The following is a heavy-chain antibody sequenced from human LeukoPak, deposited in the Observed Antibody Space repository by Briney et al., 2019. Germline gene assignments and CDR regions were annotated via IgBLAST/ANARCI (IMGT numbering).Heavy chain of an antibody. Sequence: GRSLRLSCAASGFTFDDYAMHWVRQAPGNGLEWVSGISWNSGSIGYADSVKGRFTISRDNAKNSLYLQMNSLRAEDTALYYCAKGPLGGYWGQGTLVTVSS. J-gene: IGHJ4*02. D-gene: IGHD3-16*01. CDR2: ISWNSGSI. V-gene: IGHV3-9*01. CDR3: AKGPLGGY. CDR1: GFTFDDYA.